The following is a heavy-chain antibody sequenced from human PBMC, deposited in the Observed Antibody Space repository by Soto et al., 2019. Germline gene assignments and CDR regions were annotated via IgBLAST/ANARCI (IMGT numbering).Heavy chain of an antibody. J-gene: IGHJ6*02. CDR2: ISYDGSNK. V-gene: IGHV3-30*18. Sequence: QVQLVESGGGVVQPGRSLRLSCAASGFTFSSYGMHWVRQAPGKGLEWVAVISYDGSNKYYADSVKGRFTISRDNSKNTLYLQMTSLRAEDTAVYYCAKAHTTGGYYYYGMDVWGQGTTVTVSS. D-gene: IGHD1-1*01. CDR1: GFTFSSYG. CDR3: AKAHTTGGYYYYGMDV.